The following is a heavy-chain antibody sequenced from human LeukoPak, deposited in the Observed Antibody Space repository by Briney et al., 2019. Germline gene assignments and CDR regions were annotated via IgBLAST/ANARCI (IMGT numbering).Heavy chain of an antibody. Sequence: GGSLRLSCAASGFTVNYMSWVRQAPGKGLEWVSAISNSGGSTYYADSVKGRFTISRDNSKNTLDLQMNSLRAEDTALYHCARPRYSGSYYFDSWGQGTLVTVSS. CDR1: GFTVNY. D-gene: IGHD1-26*01. V-gene: IGHV3-23*01. J-gene: IGHJ4*02. CDR3: ARPRYSGSYYFDS. CDR2: ISNSGGST.